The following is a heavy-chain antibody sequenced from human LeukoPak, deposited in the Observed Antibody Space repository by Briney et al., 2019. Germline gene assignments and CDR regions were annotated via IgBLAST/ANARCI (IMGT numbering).Heavy chain of an antibody. Sequence: SETLSLTCTVSGGSIGNYYWSWIRQPPGKGLEWIGEINHSGSTNYNPSLKSRVTISVDTSKNQFSLKLSSVTAADTAVYYCARGMAAAGDYYYYGMDVWGQGTTVTVSS. CDR3: ARGMAAAGDYYYYGMDV. CDR1: GGSIGNYY. J-gene: IGHJ6*02. CDR2: INHSGST. D-gene: IGHD6-13*01. V-gene: IGHV4-34*01.